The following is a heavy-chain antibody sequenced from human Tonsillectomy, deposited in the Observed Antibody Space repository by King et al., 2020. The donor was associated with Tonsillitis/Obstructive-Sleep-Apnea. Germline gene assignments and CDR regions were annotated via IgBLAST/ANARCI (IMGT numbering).Heavy chain of an antibody. V-gene: IGHV3-21*01. CDR3: ARDWTATISGVAGDAFDI. J-gene: IGHJ3*02. D-gene: IGHD3-3*01. CDR1: GFTFSSYS. Sequence: VQLVESGGGLVKPGGSLRLSCAASGFTFSSYSMNWVRQAPGKGLEWVSSIRSSSSYIYYADSVKGRVTISRDNAKKSLYLQMNSLRAEDTAVYYCARDWTATISGVAGDAFDIWGQGTMVTVSS. CDR2: IRSSSSYI.